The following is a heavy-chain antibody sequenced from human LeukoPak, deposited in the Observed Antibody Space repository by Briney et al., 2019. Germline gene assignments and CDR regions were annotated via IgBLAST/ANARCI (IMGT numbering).Heavy chain of an antibody. CDR1: GYTLTSYG. J-gene: IGHJ4*02. V-gene: IGHV1-18*01. CDR2: ISAYNGNT. D-gene: IGHD3-10*01. CDR3: ARDRAVAYYYGSDDY. Sequence: GASVKVSCKASGYTLTSYGISWVRQAPGQGLEWMGWISAYNGNTNYAQKLQGRVTMTTDTSTSTAYMELRSLRSDDTAVYYCARDRAVAYYYGSDDYWGQGTLVTVSS.